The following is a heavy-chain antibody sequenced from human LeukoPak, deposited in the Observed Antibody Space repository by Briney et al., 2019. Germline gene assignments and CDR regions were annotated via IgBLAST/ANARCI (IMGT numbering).Heavy chain of an antibody. CDR2: ISYDGSSK. J-gene: IGHJ3*02. CDR3: ARNLKRADGAFDI. CDR1: GFTFTSYW. V-gene: IGHV3-30*03. Sequence: QSGGSLRLSCVASGFTFTSYWMSWVRQAPGKGLEWVAVISYDGSSKDYADSVKGRFTISRDNSKNTLYLQMNSLRAEDTAVYYCARNLKRADGAFDIWGQGTMVTVSS.